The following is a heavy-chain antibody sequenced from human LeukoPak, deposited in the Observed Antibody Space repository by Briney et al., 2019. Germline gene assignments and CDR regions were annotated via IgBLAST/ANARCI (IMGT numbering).Heavy chain of an antibody. J-gene: IGHJ4*02. CDR2: VSTSGATT. D-gene: IGHD6-13*01. V-gene: IGHV3-23*01. CDR3: AKDAGEGSGWYYFDY. CDR1: GFTFSSHA. Sequence: GGSLRLSCAASGFTFSSHAMNWVRQAAGKGLEWVSTVSTSGATTYYADSVRGRFTISRDNFKNTVYLQMNSLRAEDTAVYYCAKDAGEGSGWYYFDYWGQGTLVTVSS.